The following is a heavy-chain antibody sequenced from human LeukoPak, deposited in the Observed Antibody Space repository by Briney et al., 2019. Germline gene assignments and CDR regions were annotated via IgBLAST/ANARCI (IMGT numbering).Heavy chain of an antibody. V-gene: IGHV4-59*01. Sequence: PSDTLSLTCTVSGGSISSYYWSWIRQPPGKGLEWIGYIYYSGSTNYNPSLKSRVTISVDTSKNQFSLKLSSVTAADTAVYYCARDSAYRGFDPGGQGTLVIVSA. CDR1: GGSISSYY. J-gene: IGHJ5*02. CDR3: ARDSAYRGFDP. D-gene: IGHD2-2*02. CDR2: IYYSGST.